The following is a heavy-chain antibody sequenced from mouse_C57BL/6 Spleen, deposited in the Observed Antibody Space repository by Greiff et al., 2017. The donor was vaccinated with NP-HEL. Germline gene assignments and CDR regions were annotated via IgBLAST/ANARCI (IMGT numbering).Heavy chain of an antibody. CDR1: GYTFTDYN. Sequence: EVQLQQSGPELVKPGASVKMSCKASGYTFTDYNMHWVKQSHGKSLEWIGYINPNNGGTSYNQKFKGKATLTVNKSSSTAYMELRSLTSEDSAVYYCARGGNYGSSYGWYFDVWGTGTTVTVSS. CDR2: INPNNGGT. D-gene: IGHD1-1*01. J-gene: IGHJ1*03. CDR3: ARGGNYGSSYGWYFDV. V-gene: IGHV1-22*01.